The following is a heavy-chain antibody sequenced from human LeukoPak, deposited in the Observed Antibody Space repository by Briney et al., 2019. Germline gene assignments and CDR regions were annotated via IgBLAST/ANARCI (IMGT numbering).Heavy chain of an antibody. Sequence: GGSLRLSCAASGFTFSSYDMHWVRQATGKGLEWVSAIGTAGDTYYPGSVKGRFTISRENAKNSLYLQMNSLGAGDTAVYYCARGAGDPKSIAVAGTRGPPDYWGQGTLVTVSS. V-gene: IGHV3-13*01. CDR1: GFTFSSYD. CDR3: ARGAGDPKSIAVAGTRGPPDY. J-gene: IGHJ4*02. D-gene: IGHD6-19*01. CDR2: IGTAGDT.